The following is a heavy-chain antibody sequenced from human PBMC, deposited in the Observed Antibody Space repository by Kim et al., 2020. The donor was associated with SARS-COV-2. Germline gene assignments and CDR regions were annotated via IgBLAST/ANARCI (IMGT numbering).Heavy chain of an antibody. D-gene: IGHD3-3*01. CDR2: INHSGST. J-gene: IGHJ5*02. Sequence: SETLSLTCAVYGGSFSGYYWSWIRQPPGKGLEWIGEINHSGSTNYNPSLKSRVTISVDTSKNQFSLKLSSVTAADTAVYYCARGDTIFWSGYYIGRWFDPWGQGTLGTVSS. CDR1: GGSFSGYY. V-gene: IGHV4-34*01. CDR3: ARGDTIFWSGYYIGRWFDP.